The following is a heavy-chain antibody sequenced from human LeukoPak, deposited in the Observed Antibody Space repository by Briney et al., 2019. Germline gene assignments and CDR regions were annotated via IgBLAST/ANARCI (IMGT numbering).Heavy chain of an antibody. CDR2: IYYSGGT. V-gene: IGHV4-59*01. J-gene: IGHJ6*03. CDR1: GGSISSYY. Sequence: PPETLSLTCTVSGGSISSYYWTWIRQPPGKGLEWIGYIYYSGGTNYNPSLKSRVTISVDTSKNQFSLKLNSVTAADTAVYYCARRAAAVGTYYMDVWGKGTTVTVSS. D-gene: IGHD6-13*01. CDR3: ARRAAAVGTYYMDV.